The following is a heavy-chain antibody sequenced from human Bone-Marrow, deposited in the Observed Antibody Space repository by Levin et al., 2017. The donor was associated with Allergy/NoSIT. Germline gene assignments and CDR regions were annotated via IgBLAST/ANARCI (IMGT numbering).Heavy chain of an antibody. Sequence: SCAASGFMFSDYAMSWVRQAPGKGLEWVSEISGSGGSLHYADSAKGRFSISRDNSKNTLYLQMDSLRVEDTAVYYCAKERAYNDYFDCWGQGTLVTVSS. J-gene: IGHJ4*02. CDR2: ISGSGGSL. CDR3: AKERAYNDYFDC. D-gene: IGHD5-12*01. CDR1: GFMFSDYA. V-gene: IGHV3-23*01.